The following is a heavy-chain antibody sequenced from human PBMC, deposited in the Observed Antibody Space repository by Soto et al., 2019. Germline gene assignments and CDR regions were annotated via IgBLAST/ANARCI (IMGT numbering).Heavy chain of an antibody. V-gene: IGHV4-59*01. CDR2: IYYSGST. CDR1: GGSISSYY. CDR3: AREVRYCSGGSCYRNFDY. D-gene: IGHD2-15*01. Sequence: SETLSLTCTVSGGSISSYYWSWIRQPPGKGLEWIGYIYYSGSTSYNPSLKSRVTISVDTSKNQFSLKLSSVTAADTAVYYCAREVRYCSGGSCYRNFDYWGQGTLVTVSS. J-gene: IGHJ4*02.